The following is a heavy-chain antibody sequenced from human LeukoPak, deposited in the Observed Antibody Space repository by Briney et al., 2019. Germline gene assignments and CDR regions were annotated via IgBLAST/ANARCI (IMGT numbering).Heavy chain of an antibody. CDR1: GFTFSSYA. CDR3: AKSGAYSGSYEDY. Sequence: PGGSLRLSCAASGFTFSSYAMSWVRQAPGKGLEWVSAISGSGGSTYYADSVKGRFTISRDNSKNTLYLQMNSLRAGDTAVYYCAKSGAYSGSYEDYWGQGTLVTVSS. CDR2: ISGSGGST. J-gene: IGHJ4*02. V-gene: IGHV3-23*01. D-gene: IGHD1-26*01.